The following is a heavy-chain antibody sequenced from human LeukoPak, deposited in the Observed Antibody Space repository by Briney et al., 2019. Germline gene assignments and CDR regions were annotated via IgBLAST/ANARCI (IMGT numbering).Heavy chain of an antibody. CDR2: IWYDGSNE. Sequence: GGSLRLSCAASGFTFSSYSMNWVRQAPGKGLEWVAVIWYDGSNEYYADSVKGRFTISRDNSKNTLYLQMNSLRPEDTAVYYCARALPDYYDGSGYYDYWGQGTLVTVSS. V-gene: IGHV3-33*08. D-gene: IGHD3-22*01. CDR1: GFTFSSYS. J-gene: IGHJ4*02. CDR3: ARALPDYYDGSGYYDY.